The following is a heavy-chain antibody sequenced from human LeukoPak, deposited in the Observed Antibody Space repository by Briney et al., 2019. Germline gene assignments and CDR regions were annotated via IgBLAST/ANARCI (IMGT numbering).Heavy chain of an antibody. CDR2: IYYSGST. V-gene: IGHV4-59*08. Sequence: SETLSLTCTVSGGSISSYYWSWIRQPPGKGLEWIGYIYYSGSTNYNPSLKNRVTISVDTSKNQFSLKLSSVTAADTAVYYCARGGVVGDIDYWGQGTLVTVSS. CDR1: GGSISSYY. CDR3: ARGGVVGDIDY. D-gene: IGHD1-26*01. J-gene: IGHJ4*02.